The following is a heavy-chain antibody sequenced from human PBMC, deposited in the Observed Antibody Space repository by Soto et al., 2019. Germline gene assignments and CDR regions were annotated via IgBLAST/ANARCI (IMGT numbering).Heavy chain of an antibody. CDR3: ARSDSSGYSH. Sequence: SETLSLTCTVSGGSIGGYYWNWIRQSPGEGLEWVGYIYFTGTTKYNPSLRGRVTISLDTSKNQFSLILTSVTAADTAMYYCARSDSSGYSHWGQGILVTVSS. J-gene: IGHJ4*02. V-gene: IGHV4-59*01. D-gene: IGHD3-22*01. CDR1: GGSIGGYY. CDR2: IYFTGTT.